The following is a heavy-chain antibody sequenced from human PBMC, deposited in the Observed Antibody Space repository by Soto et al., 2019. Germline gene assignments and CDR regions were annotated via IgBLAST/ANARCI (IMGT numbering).Heavy chain of an antibody. J-gene: IGHJ4*02. Sequence: QVQLVESGGGVVQPGRSLRLSCAASGFTFSKFGMHWLQQAPGRGLEWVAGISNDGSDEYYVDSVKGRFNISRDNSKITLSLQMNSLRFEDTAVYFCAKDRRKWGDSPFEKWGQGTLVTVSS. CDR2: ISNDGSDE. V-gene: IGHV3-30*18. CDR1: GFTFSKFG. CDR3: AKDRRKWGDSPFEK. D-gene: IGHD2-21*02.